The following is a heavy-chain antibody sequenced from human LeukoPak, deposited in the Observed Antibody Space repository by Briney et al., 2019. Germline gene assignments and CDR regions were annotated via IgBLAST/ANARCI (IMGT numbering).Heavy chain of an antibody. J-gene: IGHJ5*02. CDR2: IYASGCT. CDR3: ARSVGYCSSASCYVIWFDR. V-gene: IGHV4-4*07. D-gene: IGHD2-2*01. CDR1: GLSISRYY. Sequence: PSETLSLTCTVSGLSISRYYWSWIRQPAGKGLEWIGRIYASGCTNYNPSLKSRLTISVDKSKNQFSLRLSSVTAADTAVYYCARSVGYCSSASCYVIWFDRWGQGTLVTVSS.